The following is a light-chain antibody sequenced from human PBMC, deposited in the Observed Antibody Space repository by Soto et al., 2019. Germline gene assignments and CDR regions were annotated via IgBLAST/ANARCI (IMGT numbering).Light chain of an antibody. V-gene: IGKV1-27*01. CDR3: QKYDSAPWT. J-gene: IGKJ1*01. Sequence: EIQMTQSPSSLSASVGDRVTITCRASQGISNYLAWYQQKPGKVPKLLIYGASTLQSGVPSQLSGSGSGTDFTLIINSLQHEDVATYYCQKYDSAPWTFGQGTKVEI. CDR2: GAS. CDR1: QGISNY.